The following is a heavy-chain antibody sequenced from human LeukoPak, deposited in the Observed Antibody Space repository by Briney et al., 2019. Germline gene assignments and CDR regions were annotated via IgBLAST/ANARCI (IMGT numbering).Heavy chain of an antibody. V-gene: IGHV4-4*07. J-gene: IGHJ4*02. D-gene: IGHD6-19*01. Sequence: SETLSLTCTVSGGSISSYYWSWIRQPAGKGLEWIGRIYTSGSTNYNPSLKSRVTMSVDTSKNQFSLKLSSVTAADTAVYYCARDPVGGWYGDHYFDYWGQGTLVTVSS. CDR2: IYTSGST. CDR1: GGSISSYY. CDR3: ARDPVGGWYGDHYFDY.